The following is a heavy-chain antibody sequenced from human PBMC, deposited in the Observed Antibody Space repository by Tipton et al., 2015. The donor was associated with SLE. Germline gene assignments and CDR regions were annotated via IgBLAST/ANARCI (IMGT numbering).Heavy chain of an antibody. CDR1: GYTFTSYD. D-gene: IGHD3-3*01. J-gene: IGHJ3*02. CDR2: MNPNSGNT. CDR3: ARVVGLDDAFDI. Sequence: QSGPEVKKPGASVKVSCKASGYTFTSYDINWVRQATGQGLEWMGWMNPNSGNTGYAQKFQGRVTMTRNTSISTAYMELSSLRSEDTAVYYCARVVGLDDAFDIWGQGTVVTVSS. V-gene: IGHV1-8*01.